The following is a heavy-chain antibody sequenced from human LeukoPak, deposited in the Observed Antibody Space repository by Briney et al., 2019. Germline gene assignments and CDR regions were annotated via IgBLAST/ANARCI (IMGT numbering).Heavy chain of an antibody. CDR1: GFTVTSNH. D-gene: IGHD6-6*01. J-gene: IGHJ4*02. Sequence: GGPVRLSCAASGFTVTSNHMIWLRQAPGKGLECVSIIYTGGTTHYADSLKDRFTISRDDSINTLYLQMNSLRAEDTAVYYCARDSSSYYFDYWGQGTLVTVSS. CDR3: ARDSSSYYFDY. V-gene: IGHV3-66*01. CDR2: IYTGGTT.